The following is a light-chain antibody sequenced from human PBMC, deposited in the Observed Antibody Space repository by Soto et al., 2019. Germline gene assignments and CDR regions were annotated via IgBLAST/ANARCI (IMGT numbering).Light chain of an antibody. Sequence: QSALTQPASVSGSPGQSITISCTGTSSDVGSYNFVSWYQHHAGTAPKLIIYQVTNRPSGVSDRFSASKSGDTASLTISGLQAEDEAFYYCSSYTGFSTDILFGGGTKLTVL. V-gene: IGLV2-14*01. CDR3: SSYTGFSTDIL. J-gene: IGLJ2*01. CDR1: SSDVGSYNF. CDR2: QVT.